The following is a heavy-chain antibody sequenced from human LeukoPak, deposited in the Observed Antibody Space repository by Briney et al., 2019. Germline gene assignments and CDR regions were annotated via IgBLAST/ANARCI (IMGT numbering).Heavy chain of an antibody. CDR1: GFTFSNYW. Sequence: GGSLRLSCAASGFTFSNYWMTWVRQAPGKGLEWVATINLDGSERYQVDSAKGRFTISRDNAKNSVYLQMNSLRAEDTAVYYCASPYGGDYWGQGTLVTVSS. CDR2: INLDGSER. CDR3: ASPYGGDY. D-gene: IGHD4/OR15-4a*01. V-gene: IGHV3-7*01. J-gene: IGHJ4*02.